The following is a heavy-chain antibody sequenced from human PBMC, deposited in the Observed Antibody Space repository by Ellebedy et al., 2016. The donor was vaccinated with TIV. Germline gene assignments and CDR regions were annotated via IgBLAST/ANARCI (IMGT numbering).Heavy chain of an antibody. J-gene: IGHJ5*02. V-gene: IGHV1-69*13. CDR3: ARGSGPIAHPFDP. CDR2: IIPIFGTA. D-gene: IGHD3-10*01. Sequence: ASVKVSCKASGGTFSSYAISWVRQAPGQGLEWMGGIIPIFGTANYAQKFQGRVTITADESTSTAYMELSGLRSEDTAVYYCARGSGPIAHPFDPWGQGTLVTVSS. CDR1: GGTFSSYA.